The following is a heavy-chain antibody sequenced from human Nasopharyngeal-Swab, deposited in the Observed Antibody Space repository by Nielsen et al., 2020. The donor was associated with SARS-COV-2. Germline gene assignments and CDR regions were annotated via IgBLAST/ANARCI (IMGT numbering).Heavy chain of an antibody. Sequence: GESLKISCAASGFTFSSYAMHWVRQAPGKGLEWVAVISYDGSNKYYADSVKGRFTISRDNSKNTLYLQMNSLRAEDTAVYYCARREAPYYYGMDVWGQGTTVTVSS. CDR2: ISYDGSNK. CDR1: GFTFSSYA. CDR3: ARREAPYYYGMDV. J-gene: IGHJ6*02. D-gene: IGHD1-26*01. V-gene: IGHV3-30*04.